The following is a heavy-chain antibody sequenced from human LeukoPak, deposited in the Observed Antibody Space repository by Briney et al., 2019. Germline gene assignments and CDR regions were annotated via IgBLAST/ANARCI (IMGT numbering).Heavy chain of an antibody. CDR1: GFTFSSYW. Sequence: PGGSLRLSCAASGFTFSSYWMHWVRQAPGKGLVWVSRINSDGSSTSYADSVKGRFTISRDNSKDTLYLQMNSLRAEDTAVYYCARDLGLSVGVTPFASWGRGTLVTVSS. V-gene: IGHV3-74*01. D-gene: IGHD1-26*01. CDR2: INSDGSST. CDR3: ARDLGLSVGVTPFAS. J-gene: IGHJ4*02.